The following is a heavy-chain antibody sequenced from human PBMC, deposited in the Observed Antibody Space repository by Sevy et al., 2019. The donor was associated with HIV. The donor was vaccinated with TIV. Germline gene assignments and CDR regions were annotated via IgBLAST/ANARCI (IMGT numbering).Heavy chain of an antibody. CDR2: IRQSGSST. CDR1: GFTFSSYD. CDR3: ARDLPPSATTVAHFDY. D-gene: IGHD4-17*01. Sequence: GGSLRLSCTASGFTFSSYDMSWVRQAPGKGLEWVSHIRQSGSSTYYSDSVKGRFTISRDNAENSLYLQMNSLRVEDTAVYYCARDLPPSATTVAHFDYWGQGTLVTVSS. V-gene: IGHV3-48*03. J-gene: IGHJ4*02.